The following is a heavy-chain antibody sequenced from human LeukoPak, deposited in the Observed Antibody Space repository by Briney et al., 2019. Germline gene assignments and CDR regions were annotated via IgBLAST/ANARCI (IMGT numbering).Heavy chain of an antibody. CDR2: ISGSDGRT. V-gene: IGHV3-23*01. CDR3: AKGRGSLDY. Sequence: GGSLRLSCAASGFTFSSFAMTWVRQAPGKGLEWVSAISGSDGRTYYADSVKGWFIISRDNSKDTASLQMNSLRAEDTAIYYCAKGRGSLDYWGQGTLVTVSS. J-gene: IGHJ4*02. D-gene: IGHD1-26*01. CDR1: GFTFSSFA.